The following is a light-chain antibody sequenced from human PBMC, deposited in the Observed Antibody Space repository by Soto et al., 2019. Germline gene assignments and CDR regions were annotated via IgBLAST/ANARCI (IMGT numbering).Light chain of an antibody. CDR1: SSDVGGYNY. CDR3: SSYTSSSTPVV. CDR2: DVT. V-gene: IGLV2-14*01. Sequence: QSVLTQPASVSGSPGQSITISCTGSSSDVGGYNYVSWYQQHPGKAPKLMISDVTHRPSGVSNRFSGSKSANTASLTISGLQAEDEANYYCSSYTSSSTPVVFGGGTQLTVL. J-gene: IGLJ2*01.